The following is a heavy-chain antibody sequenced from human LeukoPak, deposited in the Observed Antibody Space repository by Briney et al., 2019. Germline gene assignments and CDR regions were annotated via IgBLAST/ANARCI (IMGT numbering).Heavy chain of an antibody. CDR2: ISGSGGST. V-gene: IGHV3-23*01. Sequence: GGSLRLSCAASGFTFSSYGMSWVRQAPGKGLEWVSAISGSGGSTYYADSVKGRFTISRDNSKNTLYLQMNSLRADDTAVYYCAKRGYHDSSGYSYYFDYWGQGTLVTVSS. CDR3: AKRGYHDSSGYSYYFDY. J-gene: IGHJ4*02. D-gene: IGHD3-22*01. CDR1: GFTFSSYG.